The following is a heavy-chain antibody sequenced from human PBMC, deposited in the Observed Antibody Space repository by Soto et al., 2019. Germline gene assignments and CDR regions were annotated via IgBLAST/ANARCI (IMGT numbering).Heavy chain of an antibody. V-gene: IGHV1-18*01. CDR3: ARDNEWLRIQNNWFDP. CDR1: RYSFTSYG. J-gene: IGHJ5*02. D-gene: IGHD5-12*01. Sequence: QVQLVQSGAEVKKPGASVKVSCKASRYSFTSYGISWVRQAPGQGLEWMGWISAYTGKTNYAQKLQDRINMTTDTSTSTAYMELRSLRSDDTAVYYCARDNEWLRIQNNWFDPWGQGTLLTVSS. CDR2: ISAYTGKT.